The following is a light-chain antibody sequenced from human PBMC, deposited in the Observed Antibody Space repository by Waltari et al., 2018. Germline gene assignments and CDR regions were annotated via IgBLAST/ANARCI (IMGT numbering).Light chain of an antibody. CDR2: LNTDGSH. J-gene: IGLJ2*01. CDR3: QTWDTDSYVI. V-gene: IGLV4-69*01. Sequence: QLVLTQSPSASASLGASVKLTCPLSRGHSTSAIAWHQQQPEKGPRYLMKLNTDGSHNEGDGIPDRFSGSSSGAERYLTISSLQSEDEADYYCQTWDTDSYVIFGGGTKLTVL. CDR1: RGHSTSA.